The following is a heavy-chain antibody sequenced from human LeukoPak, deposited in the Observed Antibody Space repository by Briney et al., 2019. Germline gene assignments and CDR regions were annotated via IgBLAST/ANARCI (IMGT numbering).Heavy chain of an antibody. J-gene: IGHJ4*02. CDR3: TSQTYSGSRRFYSDH. CDR2: ISSSSVYI. V-gene: IGHV3-21*04. Sequence: GGSLRLSCTASGLLLSAYTMIWVRQAPGMGLEWISTISSSSVYIYYTDPVKGRFTVSRDNAKNSVFLQMNSLRAEDTAVYYCTSQTYSGSRRFYSDHWGQGTLVTVSS. D-gene: IGHD1-26*01. CDR1: GLLLSAYT.